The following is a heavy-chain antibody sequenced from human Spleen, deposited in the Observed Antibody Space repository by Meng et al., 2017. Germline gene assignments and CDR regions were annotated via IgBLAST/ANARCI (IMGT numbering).Heavy chain of an antibody. V-gene: IGHV4-34*01. J-gene: IGHJ3*02. D-gene: IGHD2-15*01. CDR1: GGSFSGYY. CDR3: ARVGSCSGGSCYSSPTFDAFDI. CDR2: INHSGVT. Sequence: SETLSLTCAVYGGSFSGYYWSWIRQPPGKGLEWIGEINHSGVTNYNPSLKSRVTISIDTSKKQFSLNLKSVTAADTAVYYCARVGSCSGGSCYSSPTFDAFDIWGQGTMVTVSS.